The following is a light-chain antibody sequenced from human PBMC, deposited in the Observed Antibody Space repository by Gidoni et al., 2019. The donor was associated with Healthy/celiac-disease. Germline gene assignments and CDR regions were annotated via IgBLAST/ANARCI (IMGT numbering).Light chain of an antibody. J-gene: IGKJ4*01. Sequence: EIVLTQSPGTLSLSPGERATLSCRASQSVSSSYLAWYQQKPGQAPRLFIYGASSRATGIPDRFSGSGSGTDFTLTISRLEAEDFAVYYCQQYGSSPLTFGGGTKVEIK. CDR3: QQYGSSPLT. CDR1: QSVSSSY. V-gene: IGKV3-20*01. CDR2: GAS.